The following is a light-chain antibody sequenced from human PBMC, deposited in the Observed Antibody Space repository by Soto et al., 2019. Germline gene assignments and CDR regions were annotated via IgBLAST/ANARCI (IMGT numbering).Light chain of an antibody. CDR1: QSVSSN. V-gene: IGKV3-15*01. J-gene: IGKJ4*02. Sequence: EIVMTQSPATLSVSPGERATLSCRASQSVSSNLAWYQQKPGQAPRPLIYGASTRATGIPARFSGSGSGTEFTLTISSLQSEDFAGYYCQQYNNWPPLTVGGGTKVEIK. CDR3: QQYNNWPPLT. CDR2: GAS.